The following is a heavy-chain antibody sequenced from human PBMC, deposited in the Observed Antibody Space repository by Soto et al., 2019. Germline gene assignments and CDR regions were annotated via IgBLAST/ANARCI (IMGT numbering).Heavy chain of an antibody. J-gene: IGHJ6*02. CDR3: ARVRGSFGVVTPNYFYYGMDV. D-gene: IGHD3-3*01. CDR1: GFTFSSYP. CDR2: ISYDGNNK. V-gene: IGHV3-30-3*01. Sequence: GGSLRLSCAASGFTFSSYPMHWVRQAPGKGLEWVAVISYDGNNKYYADSVKGRFTISRDNSKNTLYLQMNSLSAEDTALYFCARVRGSFGVVTPNYFYYGMDVWGPGTTVTVSS.